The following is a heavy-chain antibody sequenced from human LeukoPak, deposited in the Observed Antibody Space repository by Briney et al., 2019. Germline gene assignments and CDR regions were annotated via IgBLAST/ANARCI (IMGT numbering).Heavy chain of an antibody. D-gene: IGHD3-3*01. V-gene: IGHV4-39*01. CDR2: IRYSGST. J-gene: IGHJ4*02. CDR3: ARQIRFLEWLLAPFDY. Sequence: PSETLSLTCTVSGGSISSSSYYWGWIRQPPGKGLEWIGTIRYSGSTYYNPSLKSRVTISVDTSKNQFSLRLSSVTAADTAVYYCARQIRFLEWLLAPFDYWGQGTLVTVSS. CDR1: GGSISSSSYY.